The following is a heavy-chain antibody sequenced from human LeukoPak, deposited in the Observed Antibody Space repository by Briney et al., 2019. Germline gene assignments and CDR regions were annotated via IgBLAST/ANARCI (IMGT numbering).Heavy chain of an antibody. CDR2: IIPIFGTA. CDR3: ATPLGYDSSGYYQGWFDP. Sequence: SVKVSCKASAGTFSSYAISWVRQAPGQGLEWMGGIIPIFGTANYAQKFQGRVTITADESTSTAYMELSSLRSEDTAVYYCATPLGYDSSGYYQGWFDPWGQGTLVTVSS. J-gene: IGHJ5*02. D-gene: IGHD3-22*01. CDR1: AGTFSSYA. V-gene: IGHV1-69*13.